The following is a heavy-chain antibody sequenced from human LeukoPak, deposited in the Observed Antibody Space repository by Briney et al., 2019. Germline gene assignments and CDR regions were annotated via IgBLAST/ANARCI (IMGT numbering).Heavy chain of an antibody. Sequence: GASLKISCKGSGYSFTSYWIGWVRQMPGKGLEWMGIIYPGDSDTRYSPSFQGQVTISADKSISTAYLQWSSLKASDTAMYYCARPPFSSSGWYDAFDIWGQGTMVTVSS. D-gene: IGHD6-19*01. J-gene: IGHJ3*02. CDR1: GYSFTSYW. V-gene: IGHV5-51*01. CDR3: ARPPFSSSGWYDAFDI. CDR2: IYPGDSDT.